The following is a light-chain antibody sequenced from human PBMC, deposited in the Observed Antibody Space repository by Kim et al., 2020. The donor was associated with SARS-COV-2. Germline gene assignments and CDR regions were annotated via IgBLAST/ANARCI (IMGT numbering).Light chain of an antibody. Sequence: SASTGDRVTIPCRASQDISSYLAWYQQKPGNAPKVLIYAASTLHTGVPSSFSGSGSGTDFTLTISYLQSEDFATYYCQQYYSYPLTFGGGTKLEI. V-gene: IGKV1-8*01. CDR3: QQYYSYPLT. J-gene: IGKJ4*01. CDR2: AAS. CDR1: QDISSY.